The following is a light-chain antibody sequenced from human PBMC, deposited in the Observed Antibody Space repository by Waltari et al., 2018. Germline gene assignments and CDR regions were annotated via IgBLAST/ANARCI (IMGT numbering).Light chain of an antibody. V-gene: IGLV1-51*01. Sequence: QSVLTQPPSVSAAAGQKVTISCSGSGSNIGNNFVSWYQQLPGTAPKLLIFDNKKRPSGIPARFSGSKSGSSATLGIAGRQTGDEAEYYCGTWDSSLAVVFGGGTKLTVL. CDR2: DNK. CDR1: GSNIGNNF. J-gene: IGLJ2*01. CDR3: GTWDSSLAVV.